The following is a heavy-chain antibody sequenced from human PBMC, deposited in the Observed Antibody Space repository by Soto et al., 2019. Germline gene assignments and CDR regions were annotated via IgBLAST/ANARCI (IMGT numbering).Heavy chain of an antibody. CDR3: ARGKPWYYDSSGYYYS. D-gene: IGHD3-22*01. CDR2: IYSGGST. CDR1: GFTVSSNY. J-gene: IGHJ4*02. Sequence: GSLRLSCAASGFTVSSNYMSWVRQAPGKGLEWVSVIYSGGSTYYADSVKGRFTISRDNSKNTLYLQMNSLRAEDTAVYYCARGKPWYYDSSGYYYSWGQGTLVTVSS. V-gene: IGHV3-53*01.